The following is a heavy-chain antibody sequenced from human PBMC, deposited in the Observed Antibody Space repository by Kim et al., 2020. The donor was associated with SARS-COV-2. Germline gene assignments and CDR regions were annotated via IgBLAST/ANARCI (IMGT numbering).Heavy chain of an antibody. CDR3: ARGGDGANIVVVPAAMIDYYYYGMDV. Sequence: GGSLRLSCAASGFTFSSYWMHWVRQAPGKGLVWVSRINSDGSSTSYADSVKGRFTISRDNAKNTLYLQMNSLRAEDTAVYYCARGGDGANIVVVPAAMIDYYYYGMDVWGQGTTVTVSS. D-gene: IGHD2-2*01. CDR2: INSDGSST. J-gene: IGHJ6*02. CDR1: GFTFSSYW. V-gene: IGHV3-74*01.